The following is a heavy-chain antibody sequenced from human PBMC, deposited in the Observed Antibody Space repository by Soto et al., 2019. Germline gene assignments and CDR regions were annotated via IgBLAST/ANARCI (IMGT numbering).Heavy chain of an antibody. D-gene: IGHD4-17*01. Sequence: QLQLQESGSGLVKPSQTLSLTCAVSGGSISSGGYSWSWIRQPPGKGLEWIGYIYHSGSTYYNPSLRGRATIPVDRSKNQFPRKLSSVPAADTAVYYCARANYGDYGYGMDVWGQGTTVTVSS. CDR3: ARANYGDYGYGMDV. CDR1: GGSISSGGYS. J-gene: IGHJ6*02. V-gene: IGHV4-30-2*01. CDR2: IYHSGST.